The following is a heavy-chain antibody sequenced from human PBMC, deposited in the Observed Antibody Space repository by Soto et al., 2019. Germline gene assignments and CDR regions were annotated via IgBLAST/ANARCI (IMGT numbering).Heavy chain of an antibody. CDR1: RFTFGNFA. Sequence: GRSLRVSCFASRFTFGNFARHWVRQATGKGLEYVSTISSNGDGTYYADSVKGTFTISRDNSKNPLYLQMSSLRAEDTAVYYCVKYYYDSSGYYGLNAFDIWGQGTMVTVSS. CDR3: VKYYYDSSGYYGLNAFDI. V-gene: IGHV3-64D*06. CDR2: ISSNGDGT. D-gene: IGHD3-22*01. J-gene: IGHJ3*02.